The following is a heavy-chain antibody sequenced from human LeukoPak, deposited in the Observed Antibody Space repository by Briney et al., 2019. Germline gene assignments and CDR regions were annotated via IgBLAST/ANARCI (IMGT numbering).Heavy chain of an antibody. V-gene: IGHV1-18*01. CDR1: GYTFISYG. CDR3: ARTLSDDFWSSYQDY. Sequence: ASVKVSCKPSGYTFISYGFSWVRQAPGQGLEWMGWISAYNGNTNYAQKFQGRLTLTTDTSTSTAYMELRSLRSDDTAVYYCARTLSDDFWSSYQDYWGQGTLVTVSP. J-gene: IGHJ4*02. D-gene: IGHD3-3*01. CDR2: ISAYNGNT.